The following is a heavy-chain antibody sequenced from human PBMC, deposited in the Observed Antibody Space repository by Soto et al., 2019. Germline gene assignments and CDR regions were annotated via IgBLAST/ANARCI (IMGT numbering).Heavy chain of an antibody. CDR3: ASSSRKDYYFAMDA. D-gene: IGHD6-6*01. V-gene: IGHV3-53*02. CDR2: IYSGGST. Sequence: EVQLVETGGGLIQSGGSLRLSCAASGFTVSSNDMSWVRQALGKGLEWVSVIYSGGSTHDADSVKGRFTISRDNSKNTVSLQMNSLRVDDTAVYYCASSSRKDYYFAMDAWGQGTTVIVSS. CDR1: GFTVSSND. J-gene: IGHJ6*02.